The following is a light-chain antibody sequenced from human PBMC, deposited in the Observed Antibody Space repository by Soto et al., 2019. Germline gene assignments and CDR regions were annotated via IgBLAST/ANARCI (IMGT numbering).Light chain of an antibody. CDR2: DDS. V-gene: IGLV3-21*02. CDR3: QVWDSRSWV. Sequence: SYELTQPPSVSVAPGQKARITCGGNNIGSESVHWYQQKPGQAPVLVVYDDSDRPSGIPERFSGSNSGNTATLTISRVEAGDEADYYCQVWDSRSWVFGGGTQLTVL. CDR1: NIGSES. J-gene: IGLJ3*02.